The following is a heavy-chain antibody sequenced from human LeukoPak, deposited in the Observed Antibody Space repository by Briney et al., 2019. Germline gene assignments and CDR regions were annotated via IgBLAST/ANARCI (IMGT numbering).Heavy chain of an antibody. Sequence: SETLSLTCTVAGGSISSSSYYWGWIRQPPGKGLEWIGSIYYSGSTYYNPSLKSRVTISVDTSKNQFSLKLSSVTAADTAVYYCARQPRYYDSSGYYDYWGQGTLVTVSS. CDR2: IYYSGST. CDR1: GGSISSSSYY. J-gene: IGHJ4*02. V-gene: IGHV4-39*01. D-gene: IGHD3-22*01. CDR3: ARQPRYYDSSGYYDY.